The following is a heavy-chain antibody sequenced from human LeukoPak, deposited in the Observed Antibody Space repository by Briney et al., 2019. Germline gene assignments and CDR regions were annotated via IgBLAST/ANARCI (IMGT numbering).Heavy chain of an antibody. V-gene: IGHV1-69*13. J-gene: IGHJ4*02. D-gene: IGHD1-26*01. Sequence: ASVKVSCKASGGTFSSYAISWVRQAPGQGLEWMGGIIPIFGTANYAQKFQGRVTITADESTSTAYMELSSLRSEDTAVYYCARGFGGSYLDYFDYWGQGTLVTVSS. CDR1: GGTFSSYA. CDR2: IIPIFGTA. CDR3: ARGFGGSYLDYFDY.